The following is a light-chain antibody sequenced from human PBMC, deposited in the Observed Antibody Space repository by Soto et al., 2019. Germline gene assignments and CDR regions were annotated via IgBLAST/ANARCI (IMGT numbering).Light chain of an antibody. Sequence: DIQMTQSPSSLSASVGDRVTITCRASQSISRYLNWYQLKPGKAPKPLIYAASSLQSGVPSRFTGSGSGTDFTLTISSLQPEDIATYYCQQSYSSPGTFGRGTKVEIK. CDR1: QSISRY. V-gene: IGKV1-39*01. CDR2: AAS. CDR3: QQSYSSPGT. J-gene: IGKJ1*01.